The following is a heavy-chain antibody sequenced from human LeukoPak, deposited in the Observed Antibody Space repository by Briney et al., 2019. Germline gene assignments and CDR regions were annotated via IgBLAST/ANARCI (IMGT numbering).Heavy chain of an antibody. CDR1: GASISSSNW. V-gene: IGHV3-7*03. CDR2: INRDGSER. Sequence: GTLSLTCAVSGASISSSNWWSWVRQPPGKGLEWVANINRDGSERYYVDSVKGRFTISRDDAKSSLYLQMNSLRAEDTAVYYCARRNAMDVWGQGTTVIVFS. J-gene: IGHJ6*02. CDR3: ARRNAMDV.